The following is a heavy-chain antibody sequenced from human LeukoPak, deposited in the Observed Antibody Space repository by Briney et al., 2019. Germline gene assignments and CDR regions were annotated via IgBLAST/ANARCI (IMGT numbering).Heavy chain of an antibody. CDR3: ARFGYSYTYIDY. CDR1: GYKFTTYW. Sequence: GESLKISCKVSGYKFTTYWIGWVRQMPGKGLEWMGFIYAGDSDTTYSPSFQGQVTISADKSISTAYLQWSNLKASDTAIYYCARFGYSYTYIDYWGQGTLVTVSS. J-gene: IGHJ4*02. D-gene: IGHD5-18*01. V-gene: IGHV5-51*01. CDR2: IYAGDSDT.